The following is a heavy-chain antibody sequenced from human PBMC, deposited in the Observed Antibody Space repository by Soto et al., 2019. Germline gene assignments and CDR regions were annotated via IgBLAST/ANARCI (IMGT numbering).Heavy chain of an antibody. CDR1: GGSISSYY. J-gene: IGHJ6*02. D-gene: IGHD5-18*01. CDR3: ARDRGVDTATYGYDRLYYYGMDV. Sequence: NPSETLSLTCTVSGGSISSYYWSWIRQPPGKGLEWIGYIYYSGSTNYNPSLKSRVTISVDTSKNQFSLKLSSVTAADTAVYYCARDRGVDTATYGYDRLYYYGMDVWGQGTTVTVSS. CDR2: IYYSGST. V-gene: IGHV4-59*01.